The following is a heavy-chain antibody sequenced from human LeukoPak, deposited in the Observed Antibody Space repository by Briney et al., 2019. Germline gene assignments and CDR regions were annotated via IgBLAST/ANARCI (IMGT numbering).Heavy chain of an antibody. CDR1: GYTFTGYY. D-gene: IGHD3-3*01. CDR2: IKPNNGCT. Sequence: GASVKVSFKXSGYTFTGYYMHWVRQAPGQGLEWMGWIKPNNGCTNYAHKIQGRGTMTRDTSISTAYMELSRLRSEDTAVYYCATFYYFWSASPGDFDYYYYMDVGGKGTTVTVS. CDR3: ATFYYFWSASPGDFDYYYYMDV. J-gene: IGHJ6*03. V-gene: IGHV1-2*02.